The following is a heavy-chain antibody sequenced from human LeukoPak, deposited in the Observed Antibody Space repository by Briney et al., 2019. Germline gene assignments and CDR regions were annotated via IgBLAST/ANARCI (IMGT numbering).Heavy chain of an antibody. D-gene: IGHD3-3*01. J-gene: IGHJ6*03. CDR2: ISSSSSTI. V-gene: IGHV3-48*01. CDR3: AKYEVYYYYMDV. Sequence: PGGSLRLSCAASGFTFSSYSMNWVRQAPGKGLEWVSYISSSSSTIYYADSVKGRFTISRDNAKNSLYLQMNSLRAEDTAVYYCAKYEVYYYYMDVWGKGTTVTVSS. CDR1: GFTFSSYS.